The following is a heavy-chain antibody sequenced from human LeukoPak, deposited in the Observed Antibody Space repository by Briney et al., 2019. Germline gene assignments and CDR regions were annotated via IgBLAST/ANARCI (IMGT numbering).Heavy chain of an antibody. CDR1: GFTFSSYA. CDR3: AKDGGYDFDY. CDR2: ISGGGDST. V-gene: IGHV3-23*01. J-gene: IGHJ4*02. D-gene: IGHD5-12*01. Sequence: GGSLRLSCAASGFTFSSYALTWVRQAPGKGLEWVSAISGGGDSTYYADSVKGRFTISRDNSKNTLYLQMNSLRTEDTAVYYCAKDGGYDFDYWGQGTLVTVSS.